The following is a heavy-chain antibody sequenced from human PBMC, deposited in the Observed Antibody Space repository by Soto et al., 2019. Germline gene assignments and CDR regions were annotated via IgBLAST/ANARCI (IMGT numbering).Heavy chain of an antibody. J-gene: IGHJ6*02. Sequence: PSETLSLTCTVSGGSISSSSYYWSWIRQPPGKGLEWIGYIYYSGSTNYNPSLKSRVTISVDTSKNQFSLKLSSVTAADTAVYYCARRSTWETRGNWDNWYYYYGMDVWGQGTTVTVSS. CDR2: IYYSGST. CDR1: GGSISSSSYY. V-gene: IGHV4-61*05. CDR3: ARRSTWETRGNWDNWYYYYGMDV. D-gene: IGHD7-27*01.